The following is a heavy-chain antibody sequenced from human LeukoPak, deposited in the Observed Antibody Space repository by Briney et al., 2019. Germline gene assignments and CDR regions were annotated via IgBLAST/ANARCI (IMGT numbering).Heavy chain of an antibody. J-gene: IGHJ5*02. Sequence: ASVKVSCKASGYTFISHWMHWVRQAPGQGLEWMGIINPNGGTTVYAQEFQGRVIMTRDMSTSTVYMELSSLRSEDTAVYYCARDSSRSASWWFDPWGQGTLVTVSS. CDR2: INPNGGTT. D-gene: IGHD6-6*01. CDR3: ARDSSRSASWWFDP. V-gene: IGHV1-46*01. CDR1: GYTFISHW.